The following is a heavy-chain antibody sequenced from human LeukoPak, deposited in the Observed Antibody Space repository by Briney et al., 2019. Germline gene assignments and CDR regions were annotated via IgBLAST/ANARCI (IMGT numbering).Heavy chain of an antibody. V-gene: IGHV3-23*01. CDR2: ICGSGGST. Sequence: GGSLRLSCAASGFTFSSYAMSWVRQAPGKGLEWVSAICGSGGSTYYAHSVKGRFTISRNNSKNTLYLQMNSLRAEDTAVYYCAKSLGVVRGVYLCGQGTLVTVSS. D-gene: IGHD3-10*01. J-gene: IGHJ4*02. CDR1: GFTFSSYA. CDR3: AKSLGVVRGVYL.